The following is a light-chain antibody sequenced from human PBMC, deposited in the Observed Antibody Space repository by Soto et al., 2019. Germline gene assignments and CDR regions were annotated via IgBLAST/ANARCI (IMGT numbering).Light chain of an antibody. CDR3: QQSYRIPRT. J-gene: IGKJ1*01. CDR1: QSVSSN. CDR2: GAS. V-gene: IGKV3-15*01. Sequence: EIVMTQSPATLSVSPGERATLSCRASQSVSSNLAWYQQKPGQAPRLLIYGASTRATGIPARFSGSGSGTEFTLTISSLQSEDSATYYCQQSYRIPRTFGQGTKVEIK.